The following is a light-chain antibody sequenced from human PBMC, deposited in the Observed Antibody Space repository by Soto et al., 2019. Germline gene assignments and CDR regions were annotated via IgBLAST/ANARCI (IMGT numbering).Light chain of an antibody. CDR1: NSDVGGYNY. CDR3: SSYAGSSNV. J-gene: IGLJ1*01. Sequence: QSVLTQPPSASVSPGQSVAISCTGTNSDVGGYNYVSWYQQHPGKAPKLMIYEVNKRPSGVPDRFSGSKSGNTASLTVSGLQAEDEADYYCSSYAGSSNVFGTGTKVTVL. CDR2: EVN. V-gene: IGLV2-8*01.